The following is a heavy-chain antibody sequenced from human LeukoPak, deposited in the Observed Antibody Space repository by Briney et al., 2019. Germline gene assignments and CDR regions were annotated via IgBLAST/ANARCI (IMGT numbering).Heavy chain of an antibody. CDR3: ATGSNREYVWGSYGLPPFDY. Sequence: ASGKVSCKVSGYTLTELSMHWVRQAPGTGRGWMGGFDPEDSETIYAQKCQARVTMTEDTSTHTAYMERSGLRSEDTAVYYCATGSNREYVWGSYGLPPFDYWGQGTLVTVSS. J-gene: IGHJ4*02. V-gene: IGHV1-24*01. CDR2: FDPEDSET. CDR1: GYTLTELS. D-gene: IGHD3-16*01.